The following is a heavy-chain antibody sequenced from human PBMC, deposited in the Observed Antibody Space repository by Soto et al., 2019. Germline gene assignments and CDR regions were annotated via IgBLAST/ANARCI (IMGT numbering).Heavy chain of an antibody. CDR1: GYTFTSYG. J-gene: IGHJ5*02. D-gene: IGHD6-6*01. CDR3: ARSLGYSSSDWFDP. Sequence: GSVKVSCKAAGYTFTSYGITGVRQAAGQGREWMGWISTYNGNTNYEQKLQGRVTMTTDTSTSTAYMELRSLRSDDTAVYYCARSLGYSSSDWFDPWGQGTLVTVSS. V-gene: IGHV1-18*01. CDR2: ISTYNGNT.